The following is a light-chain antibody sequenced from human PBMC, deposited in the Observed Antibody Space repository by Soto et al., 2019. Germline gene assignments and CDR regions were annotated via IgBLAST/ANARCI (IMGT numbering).Light chain of an antibody. CDR1: QSIGRY. CDR3: QQSYSIPIT. Sequence: DIQMTQSPSSLSASVGDRVTITCRASQSIGRYLNWYQEKPGKAPNVVIFTASSLQSGVPSRFNGSGSGTEFTLTISSLQPEDFANYYCQQSYSIPITFGQGPRLEIK. J-gene: IGKJ5*01. V-gene: IGKV1-39*01. CDR2: TAS.